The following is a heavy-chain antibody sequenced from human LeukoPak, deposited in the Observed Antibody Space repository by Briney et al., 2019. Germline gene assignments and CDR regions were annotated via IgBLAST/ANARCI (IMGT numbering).Heavy chain of an antibody. Sequence: AGGSLRLSCAASGFTFSSYWMTWVRQAPGKGLEWVANIKYDGGEKDYVDSVKGRFTISRDNAKNSLYLQINSLRAEDAAVYYCAKDIEPAGLFLDYWGQGTLVTVSS. CDR1: GFTFSSYW. CDR2: IKYDGGEK. CDR3: AKDIEPAGLFLDY. V-gene: IGHV3-7*04. D-gene: IGHD6-13*01. J-gene: IGHJ4*02.